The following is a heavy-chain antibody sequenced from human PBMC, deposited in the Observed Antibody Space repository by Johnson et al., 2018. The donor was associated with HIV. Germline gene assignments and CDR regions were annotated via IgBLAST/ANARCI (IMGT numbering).Heavy chain of an antibody. CDR3: AEDQGGQWLADYTFDS. CDR2: IKQDGSEK. CDR1: GLTFSSYW. J-gene: IGHJ3*02. V-gene: IGHV3-7*01. D-gene: IGHD6-19*01. Sequence: VQLVESGGGLVQPGGSLRLSCAASGLTFSSYWMSWVRQAPGKGMEWVANIKQDGSEKYYVASVKARFPISRDNAKYSRYLQMNSLRAEGTAVYYCAEDQGGQWLADYTFDSWGQGAMVTVSS.